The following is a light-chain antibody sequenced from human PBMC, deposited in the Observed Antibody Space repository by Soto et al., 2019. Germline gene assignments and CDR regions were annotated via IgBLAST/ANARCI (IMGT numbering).Light chain of an antibody. V-gene: IGKV3-20*01. J-gene: IGKJ1*01. CDR2: ATS. CDR3: QQYASLPRT. CDR1: QSISATY. Sequence: EIVLTQCPGTLSLFPGERATFSCRTSQSISATYLAWYQQKPGQAPRLLIYATSSRATGIPDRFSGSGSRTDFTLTISRLEPDDSAVYYCQQYASLPRTFGQGTKVEI.